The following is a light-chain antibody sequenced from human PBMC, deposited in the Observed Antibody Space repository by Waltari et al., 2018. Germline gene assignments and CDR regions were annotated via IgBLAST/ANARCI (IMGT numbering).Light chain of an antibody. CDR3: KSYTGTGSWV. J-gene: IGLJ3*02. V-gene: IGLV2-14*03. CDR2: DVS. Sequence: QSALTQPASVSGSPGQSITIFCTRTKSDVGFYNYVSWYQQHPGKAPKVIIYDVSQRPSGIFNRCAGSKSGNTASLTISGLQADDEADYYCKSYTGTGSWVFGGGTKLTVL. CDR1: KSDVGFYNY.